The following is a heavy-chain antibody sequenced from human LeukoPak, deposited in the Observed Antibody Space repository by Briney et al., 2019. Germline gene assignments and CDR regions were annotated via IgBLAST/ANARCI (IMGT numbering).Heavy chain of an antibody. Sequence: GGSLRLSCAASGFTCSSYSMNWVRQAPGKGLEWVSSISSSSSYIYYADSVKGRFTISRDNAKNSLYLQMNSLRAEDTAVYYCARATSQLQRGYYYYYYMDVWGKGTTVTVSS. D-gene: IGHD2-2*01. CDR3: ARATSQLQRGYYYYYYMDV. CDR2: ISSSSSYI. V-gene: IGHV3-21*01. J-gene: IGHJ6*03. CDR1: GFTCSSYS.